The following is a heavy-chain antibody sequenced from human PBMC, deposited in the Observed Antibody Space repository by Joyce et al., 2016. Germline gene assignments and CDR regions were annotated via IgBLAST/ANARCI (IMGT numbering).Heavy chain of an antibody. J-gene: IGHJ4*02. CDR3: ARVPGFH. V-gene: IGHV3-53*01. CDR1: GFTVSTNY. Sequence: EVQLVESGGGLIQPGGSLRLSCAASGFTVSTNYMTGVRQAPGKGLEWVSFISSCDDTYYADSVKGRFTISRDKNTLYLQMNSLRVEDTAVYYCARVPGFHWGQGTLVTVSS. CDR2: ISSCDDT.